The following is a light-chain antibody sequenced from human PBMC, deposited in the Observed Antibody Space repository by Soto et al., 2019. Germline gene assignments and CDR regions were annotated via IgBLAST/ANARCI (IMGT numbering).Light chain of an antibody. Sequence: HSALTQPASVSGSPGQSITISCTGTSSDVDSYNPVSWYQQYPGKAPKLVIYEVIKRPSGVSNRFSGSKSGNTASLTISGLRAEDEADYYCSSYAGSTTLVFGGGTKVTVL. CDR3: SSYAGSTTLV. J-gene: IGLJ3*02. CDR2: EVI. V-gene: IGLV2-23*02. CDR1: SSDVDSYNP.